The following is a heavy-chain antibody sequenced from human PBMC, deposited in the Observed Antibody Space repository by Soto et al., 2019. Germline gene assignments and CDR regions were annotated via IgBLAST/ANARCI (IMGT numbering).Heavy chain of an antibody. J-gene: IGHJ6*02. CDR3: ARKGGIDYGDYDDYYYGMDV. CDR1: GGTFSSYA. Sequence: SVKVSCKASGGTFSSYAISWVRQAPGQGLEWMGGTIPIFGTANYAQKFQGRITITADESTSTAYMELSSLRSEDTAVYYCARKGGIDYGDYDDYYYGMDVWGQGTTVTV. V-gene: IGHV1-69*13. D-gene: IGHD4-17*01. CDR2: TIPIFGTA.